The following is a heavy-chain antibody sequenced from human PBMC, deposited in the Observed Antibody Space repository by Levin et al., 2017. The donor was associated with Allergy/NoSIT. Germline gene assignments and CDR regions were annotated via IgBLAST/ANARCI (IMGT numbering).Heavy chain of an antibody. CDR3: TGPYGIDV. D-gene: IGHD2-21*01. V-gene: IGHV3-73*01. J-gene: IGHJ6*03. CDR2: IRSRANNYAT. Sequence: GESLKISCAASGFSLSGSAVHWVRQASGKGLEWVGRIRSRANNYATDYTASAKGRFTISRDDSKNTAYLQMNGLKTEDTAVYYCTGPYGIDVWGTGTTVTVSS. CDR1: GFSLSGSA.